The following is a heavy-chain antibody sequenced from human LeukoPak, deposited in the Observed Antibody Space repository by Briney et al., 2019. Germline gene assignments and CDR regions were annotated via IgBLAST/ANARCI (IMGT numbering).Heavy chain of an antibody. Sequence: PSETLSLTCTVSGGSISSSSYYWGWIRQPPGKGLEWIGSIYYSGSTYYNPSLKSRVTISVDTSKNQFSLKLSSVTAADTAVYYCARATYSGSYKIDYLGQGTLVTVSS. CDR1: GGSISSSSYY. J-gene: IGHJ4*02. CDR2: IYYSGST. D-gene: IGHD1-26*01. V-gene: IGHV4-39*07. CDR3: ARATYSGSYKIDY.